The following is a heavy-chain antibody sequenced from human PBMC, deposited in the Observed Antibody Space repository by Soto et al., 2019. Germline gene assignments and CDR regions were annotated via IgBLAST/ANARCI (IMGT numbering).Heavy chain of an antibody. J-gene: IGHJ6*02. CDR2: ISAYNGNT. V-gene: IGHV1-18*01. D-gene: IGHD5-12*01. Sequence: ASVKVSCKASGYTFTSYGISWVRQAPGQGLEWMGWISAYNGNTNYAQKLQGRVTMTTDTSTSTAYMELRSLRSDDTAVYYCARDSRGDGYNWSPYYYYGMDVWGQGTTVTV. CDR1: GYTFTSYG. CDR3: ARDSRGDGYNWSPYYYYGMDV.